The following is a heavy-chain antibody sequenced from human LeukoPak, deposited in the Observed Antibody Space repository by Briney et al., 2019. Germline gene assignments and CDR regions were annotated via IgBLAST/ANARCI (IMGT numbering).Heavy chain of an antibody. CDR3: AVQTIVADTKGDAFDI. J-gene: IGHJ3*02. CDR2: INSNSAGT. V-gene: IGHV1-2*06. Sequence: ASVKVSCKASGYTFTAYYIHWVRQAPGQGLEWVGRINSNSAGTNYAQKFRGRVTMTRDTSISTVYMELSSLRSDDTAVYYCAVQTIVADTKGDAFDIWGQGTTIIVSS. D-gene: IGHD1-26*01. CDR1: GYTFTAYY.